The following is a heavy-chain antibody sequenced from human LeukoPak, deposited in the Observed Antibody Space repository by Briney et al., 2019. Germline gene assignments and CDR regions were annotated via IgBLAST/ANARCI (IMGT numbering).Heavy chain of an antibody. CDR3: ARDRYCTNGVCYTGVDY. V-gene: IGHV1-69*05. Sequence: SSVKVSCKASGGTFSSYAISWVRQAPGQGLEWMGRIIPIFGTANYAQKFQGRVTITTDESTSTAYMELSSLRSEDTAVYYCARDRYCTNGVCYTGVDYWGQGTLVTVSS. CDR2: IIPIFGTA. J-gene: IGHJ4*02. CDR1: GGTFSSYA. D-gene: IGHD2-8*01.